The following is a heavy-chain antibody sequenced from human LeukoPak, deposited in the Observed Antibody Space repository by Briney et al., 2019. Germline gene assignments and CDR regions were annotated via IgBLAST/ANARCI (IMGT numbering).Heavy chain of an antibody. CDR1: GFTFSDYY. V-gene: IGHV3-11*01. CDR2: ISSSGSTI. J-gene: IGHJ4*02. Sequence: GGSLRLSRAASGFTFSDYYMSWIRQAPGKGLEWVSYISSSGSTIYYADSVKGRFTTSRDNAKNSLYLQMNSLRAEDTAVYYCARADSIYDILTGYREYYFDYWGQGTPVTVSS. D-gene: IGHD3-9*01. CDR3: ARADSIYDILTGYREYYFDY.